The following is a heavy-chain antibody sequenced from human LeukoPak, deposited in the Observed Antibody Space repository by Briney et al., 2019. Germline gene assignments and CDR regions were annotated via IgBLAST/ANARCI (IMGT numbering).Heavy chain of an antibody. J-gene: IGHJ5*02. CDR3: AGDLGYCSSTSCRYFDP. V-gene: IGHV4-30-2*01. D-gene: IGHD2-2*01. CDR2: ISHSGST. CDR1: GGSITRGGYY. Sequence: SGNLSLTRTVSGGSITRGGYYWSWIRQPPGEGLGWVGYISHSGSTYYNPSLRSRVTISVDTSNNQFSLKLSSVTAADTAVYYCAGDLGYCSSTSCRYFDPWGQGTLVTVSS.